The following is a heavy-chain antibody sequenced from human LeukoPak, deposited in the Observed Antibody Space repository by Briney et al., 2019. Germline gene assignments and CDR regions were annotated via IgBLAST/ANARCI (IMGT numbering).Heavy chain of an antibody. D-gene: IGHD6-19*01. J-gene: IGHJ4*02. CDR2: TSYDGSIN. V-gene: IGHV3-30*04. CDR3: ARDRRAVAAYFDY. Sequence: GGSLRLSCAASGFTFDSYAMHWVRQAPGKGLEWVAVTSYDGSINYYADSVRGRFTISRDNSKNTVYLEINNLRAEDTAVYYCARDRRAVAAYFDYWGQGTLVTVSS. CDR1: GFTFDSYA.